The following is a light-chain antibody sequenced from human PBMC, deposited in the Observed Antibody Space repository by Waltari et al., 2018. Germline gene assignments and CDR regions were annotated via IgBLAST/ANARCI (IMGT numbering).Light chain of an antibody. J-gene: IGKJ1*01. CDR2: SAA. V-gene: IGKV1-39*01. CDR1: QSINSY. Sequence: DIQMTQSPSSLSASVGDRVTITCRASQSINSYLNWYQQKPGKAPKLRIYSAASLESGVPSRFSGSGSGTDFTLTISSLQPEDFATYYCQQSYSTPRTFGQGTKVEIK. CDR3: QQSYSTPRT.